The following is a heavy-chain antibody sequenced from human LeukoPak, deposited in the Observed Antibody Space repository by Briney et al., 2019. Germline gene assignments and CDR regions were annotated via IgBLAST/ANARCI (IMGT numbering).Heavy chain of an antibody. V-gene: IGHV1-18*01. Sequence: GASVKVSCKASGYSLTTYGISWVRQAPGQGVEWMGWISVYNGHTNYAQKLQGRVTMTTDTSTSTAYMELRSLTSDDTAVYYCARNGPGSYGYWGQGTLVIVSS. J-gene: IGHJ4*02. CDR2: ISVYNGHT. CDR3: ARNGPGSYGY. D-gene: IGHD3-10*01. CDR1: GYSLTTYG.